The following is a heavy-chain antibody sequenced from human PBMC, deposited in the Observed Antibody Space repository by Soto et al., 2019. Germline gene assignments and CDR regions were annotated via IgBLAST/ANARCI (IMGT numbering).Heavy chain of an antibody. CDR2: ISWNSGSI. V-gene: IGHV3-9*01. CDR1: GFTFDDYA. CDR3: ARGVQLSPVLDGACFDP. J-gene: IGHJ5*02. D-gene: IGHD5-18*01. Sequence: EVQLVESGGGLVQPGRSLRLSCAASGFTFDDYAMHWVRQAPGKGLEWVSGISWNSGSICYADSVKGRFTISRDNAKYSLYLHMNRLRAEDTALYYCARGVQLSPVLDGACFDPWGQGTLVTVSS.